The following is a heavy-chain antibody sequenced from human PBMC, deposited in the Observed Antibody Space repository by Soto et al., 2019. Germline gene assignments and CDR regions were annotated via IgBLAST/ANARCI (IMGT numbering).Heavy chain of an antibody. CDR3: ARCHSDSSGPGYLDS. CDR2: VIPIFPKA. V-gene: IGHV1-69*06. Sequence: QVRLVQSEAEVKKAGSSVKVSCKASGGTFSSDAVTWVRQAPGQGLEWMGGVIPIFPKANYAQKFQGRATITVDKYTSTVYMELNSLKSEYTAMYYCARCHSDSSGPGYLDSSGHGTLVTV. J-gene: IGHJ4*01. D-gene: IGHD3-22*01. CDR1: GGTFSSDA.